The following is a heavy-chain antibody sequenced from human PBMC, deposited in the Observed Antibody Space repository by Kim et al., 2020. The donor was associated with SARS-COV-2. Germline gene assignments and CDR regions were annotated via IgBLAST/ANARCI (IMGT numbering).Heavy chain of an antibody. V-gene: IGHV3-20*04. D-gene: IGHD3-16*01. Sequence: GGSLRLSCAASGFTYDDYGMSWVRQSPGKGLEWVSGINRNSGSIGYGDSVKGRFTISRDNAKKSLYLQMNGLGVEDTALYYCVRGYAGGPFDLWGQGSL. CDR3: VRGYAGGPFDL. CDR1: GFTYDDYG. CDR2: INRNSGSI. J-gene: IGHJ4*02.